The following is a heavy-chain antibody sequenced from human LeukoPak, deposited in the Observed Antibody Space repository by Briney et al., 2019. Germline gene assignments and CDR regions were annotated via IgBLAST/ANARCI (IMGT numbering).Heavy chain of an antibody. CDR1: GFTFDDYA. V-gene: IGHV3-9*01. D-gene: IGHD5-18*01. Sequence: GGSLRLSCAASGFTFDDYAMHWVRQAPGKGLEWVSGISWNSGSIGYADSVKGRFTISRDNAKNSLYLQMNSLRAEDTALYYCAKDYTAMARGMEYWGQGTLVTVSS. CDR2: ISWNSGSI. J-gene: IGHJ4*02. CDR3: AKDYTAMARGMEY.